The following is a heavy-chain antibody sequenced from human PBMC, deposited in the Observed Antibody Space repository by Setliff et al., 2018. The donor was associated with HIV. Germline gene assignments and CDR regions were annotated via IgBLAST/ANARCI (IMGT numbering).Heavy chain of an antibody. V-gene: IGHV4-39*07. CDR2: VYYNGVT. CDR3: AREVRYYYYMDV. D-gene: IGHD4-4*01. J-gene: IGHJ6*03. CDR1: GDSISGSDYY. Sequence: SETLSLTCTVSGDSISGSDYYWAWIRQPPGKGLEWIGSVYYNGVTYYNPSLKSRVTISVDTSKNQFSLRLNSVTAADTAVYYCAREVRYYYYMDVWGKGTTVTVSS.